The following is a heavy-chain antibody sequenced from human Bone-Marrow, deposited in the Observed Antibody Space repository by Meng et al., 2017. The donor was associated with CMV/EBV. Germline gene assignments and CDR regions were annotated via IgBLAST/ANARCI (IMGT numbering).Heavy chain of an antibody. Sequence: GGSLRLSCAASGFTFSTYGMHWVRQAPGKGLEWVAVIWYDGSNKYYGDSVKGRSTISRDNAKNSLYLQMNSLRAEDTAVYYCARGSGYQFDYSGQGTLVSVSS. CDR3: ARGSGYQFDY. D-gene: IGHD3-22*01. V-gene: IGHV3-33*01. J-gene: IGHJ4*02. CDR2: IWYDGSNK. CDR1: GFTFSTYG.